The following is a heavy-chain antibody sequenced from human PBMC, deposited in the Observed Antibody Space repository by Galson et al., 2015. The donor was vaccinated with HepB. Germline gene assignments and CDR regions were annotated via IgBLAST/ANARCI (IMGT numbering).Heavy chain of an antibody. J-gene: IGHJ4*02. D-gene: IGHD6-13*01. CDR1: GFNFRVYG. CDR2: ISNDGSLK. Sequence: SLRLSCAASGFNFRVYGMHWVRQAPGKGLEWVGVISNDGSLKYYGDSVKGRFTISRDNSENTLFLQMNSLRDDDTAIYYCVKKRSTTWHAHFDHWGQGTLVTVSS. V-gene: IGHV3-30*18. CDR3: VKKRSTTWHAHFDH.